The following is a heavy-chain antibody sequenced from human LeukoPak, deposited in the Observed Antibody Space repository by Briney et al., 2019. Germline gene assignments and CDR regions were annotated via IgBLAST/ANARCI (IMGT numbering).Heavy chain of an antibody. V-gene: IGHV3-30*04. CDR1: GFTFSSHA. D-gene: IGHD5-18*01. CDR3: ARQYISGQWYFDY. J-gene: IGHJ4*02. CDR2: ISSDGSYK. Sequence: AGESLRLSCAASGFTFSSHALHWVRQAPGKGLEWVAVISSDGSYKYYADSVKGRFTISRDNSKNTLYLQMNSLIPEDTAVYYCARQYISGQWYFDYWGQGTLVTVSS.